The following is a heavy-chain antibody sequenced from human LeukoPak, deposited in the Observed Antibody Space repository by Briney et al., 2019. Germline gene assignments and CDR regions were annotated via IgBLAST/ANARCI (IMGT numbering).Heavy chain of an antibody. V-gene: IGHV3-74*01. CDR1: GFTFSGYW. CDR2: INDDGRYT. Sequence: PGGSLRLSCAASGFTFSGYWMHWVRQVPGKGLVWVSRINDDGRYTVYADSVKGRFTISRDNAKNTLYLQMNGLRAEDTAVYFCAAGLVVVRSPDALDIWGRGTLVTVSS. D-gene: IGHD2-15*01. CDR3: AAGLVVVRSPDALDI. J-gene: IGHJ3*02.